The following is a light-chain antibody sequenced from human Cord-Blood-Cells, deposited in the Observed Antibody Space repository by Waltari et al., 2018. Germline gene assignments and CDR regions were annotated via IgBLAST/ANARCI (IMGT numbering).Light chain of an antibody. CDR1: QDISNY. V-gene: IGKV1-33*01. CDR3: QQYDNLPIT. J-gene: IGKJ5*01. CDR2: DAS. Sequence: DIQMTQSPSSLSASVGDRVTITCQASQDISNYLNWYQQKPGEAPKLLIYDASNLETGVPSRFSGSGSGTDFTFTISSLQPEDIATYYCQQYDNLPITCGQGTRLESK.